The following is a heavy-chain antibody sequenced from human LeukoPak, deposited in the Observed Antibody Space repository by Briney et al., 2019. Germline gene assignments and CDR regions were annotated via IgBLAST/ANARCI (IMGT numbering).Heavy chain of an antibody. J-gene: IGHJ4*02. CDR1: GFTFDDYA. Sequence: GGSLRLSCAASGFTFDDYAMHWVRQAPGKGLEWVSLMSWDGGSTYYADSVKGRFTISRDNAKNSLYLQMNSLRAEDTAVYYCARGRLNGYFDYWGQGTLITVSS. CDR3: ARGRLNGYFDY. D-gene: IGHD1-1*01. CDR2: MSWDGGST. V-gene: IGHV3-43D*03.